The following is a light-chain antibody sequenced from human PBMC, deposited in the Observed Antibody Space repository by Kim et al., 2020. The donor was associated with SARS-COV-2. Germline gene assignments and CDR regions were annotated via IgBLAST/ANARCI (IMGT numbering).Light chain of an antibody. CDR1: QSVSSS. CDR2: GAS. Sequence: EIVLTQSPGTLSLSPGERATLACRASQSVSSSLAWYQQKPGQAPRRLIHGASSRTTGIPDRFSGSGSGTDFTLTISRLEPEYFAVYYCQRYGNSPSTFGQGTRLESK. CDR3: QRYGNSPST. J-gene: IGKJ5*01. V-gene: IGKV3-20*01.